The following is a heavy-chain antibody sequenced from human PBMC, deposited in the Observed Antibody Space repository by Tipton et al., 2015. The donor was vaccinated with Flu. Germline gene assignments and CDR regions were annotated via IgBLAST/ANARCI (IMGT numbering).Heavy chain of an antibody. J-gene: IGHJ6*01. CDR1: GFLVSDKY. CDR2: FYRGGST. D-gene: IGHD6-19*01. V-gene: IGHV3-53*01. CDR3: AREIRHSDWTLDYYGMEV. Sequence: SLRLSCAASGFLVSDKYMTWVRQAPGKGLEWVSTFYRGGSTYYADSVKGRFSISRDRSNNTVYLQLDNLRAEDTAVYFCAREIRHSDWTLDYYGMEVWGKGSTVIVTT.